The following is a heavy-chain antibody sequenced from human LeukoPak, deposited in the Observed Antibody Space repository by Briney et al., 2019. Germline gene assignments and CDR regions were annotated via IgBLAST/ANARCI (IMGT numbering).Heavy chain of an antibody. Sequence: TLSLTCAVSGGSISSGGYSWSWIRQPPGKGLEWIGYIYHSGSTYYNPSLKSRVTISVDRSKNQFSLKLGSVTAADTAVYYCARVLSYGSGSYGVDYWGQGTLVTVSS. J-gene: IGHJ4*02. CDR2: IYHSGST. CDR1: GGSISSGGYS. D-gene: IGHD3-10*01. V-gene: IGHV4-30-2*01. CDR3: ARVLSYGSGSYGVDY.